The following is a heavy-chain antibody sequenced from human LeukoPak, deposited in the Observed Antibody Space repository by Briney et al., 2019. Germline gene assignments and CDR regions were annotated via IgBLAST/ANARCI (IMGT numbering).Heavy chain of an antibody. CDR1: GFTFSSYS. CDR3: ARVITGMDY. V-gene: IGHV3-21*01. Sequence: GGSLRLSCAASGFTFSSYSMYWVHQAPGKGLEWVSSISSSGSYIYYADSVKGRFTISRDNARNSLYLQMNSLRAEDTAVYYCARVITGMDYWGQGTLVTVSS. D-gene: IGHD1-20*01. J-gene: IGHJ4*02. CDR2: ISSSGSYI.